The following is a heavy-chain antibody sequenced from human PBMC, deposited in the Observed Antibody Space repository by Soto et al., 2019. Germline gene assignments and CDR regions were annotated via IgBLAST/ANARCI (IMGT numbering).Heavy chain of an antibody. V-gene: IGHV3-21*01. Sequence: GSLRLSCAASGFTFSIYGMNWVRQAPGKGLEWVSFISSSSSYTQYADSVECRFTISRDNAKNSLYLQMNSLGAEDTAVYYCARGGLVRGYDYWGQGTRVTVSS. D-gene: IGHD3-9*01. CDR3: ARGGLVRGYDY. CDR2: ISSSSSYT. CDR1: GFTFSIYG. J-gene: IGHJ4*02.